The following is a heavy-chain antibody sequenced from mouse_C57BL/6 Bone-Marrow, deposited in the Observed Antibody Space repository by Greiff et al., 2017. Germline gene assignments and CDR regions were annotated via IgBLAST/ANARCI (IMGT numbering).Heavy chain of an antibody. CDR3: ARGGYY. J-gene: IGHJ2*01. CDR1: GYAFSSSW. V-gene: IGHV1-82*01. Sequence: VQLQESGPELVKPGASVKISCKASGYAFSSSWMNWVKQRPGKGLEWIGRIYPGDGDTNYNGKFKGKATLTADKSSSTAYRHLSSLTSEDSAVYFCARGGYYWGQGTTLTVSS. CDR2: IYPGDGDT.